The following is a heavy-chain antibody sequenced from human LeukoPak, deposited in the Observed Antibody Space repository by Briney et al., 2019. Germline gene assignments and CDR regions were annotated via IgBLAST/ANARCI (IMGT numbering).Heavy chain of an antibody. J-gene: IGHJ4*02. D-gene: IGHD3-3*01. CDR2: ISGSGGST. CDR3: AKGGLAYYDFWSGYYFDY. V-gene: IGHV3-23*01. CDR1: GFTFSSYA. Sequence: GGSLRLSCAASGFTFSSYAMSWVRQAPGKGLEWVSAISGSGGSTYYADSVKGRFTISRDNSKNTLYLQMISLRAEDTAVYYCAKGGLAYYDFWSGYYFDYWGQGTLVTVSS.